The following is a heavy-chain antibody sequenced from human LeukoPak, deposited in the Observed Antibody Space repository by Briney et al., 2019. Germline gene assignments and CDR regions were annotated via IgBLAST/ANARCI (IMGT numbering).Heavy chain of an antibody. CDR2: IHYSGST. V-gene: IGHV4-59*08. CDR1: GGSISSYY. Sequence: SETLSLTCTVSGGSISSYYWSWIRQPPGKGLEWIGYIHYSGSTNYNPSLKSRVTISVDTSKNQFSLKLSSVTAADTAVYYCARQGIAVAFDYWGQGTLVTVSS. CDR3: ARQGIAVAFDY. J-gene: IGHJ4*02. D-gene: IGHD6-19*01.